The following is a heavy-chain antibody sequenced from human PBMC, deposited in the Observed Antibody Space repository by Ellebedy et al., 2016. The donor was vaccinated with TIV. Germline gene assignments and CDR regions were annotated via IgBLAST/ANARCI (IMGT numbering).Heavy chain of an antibody. V-gene: IGHV3-15*01. CDR1: GFTFSSAW. J-gene: IGHJ4*02. D-gene: IGHD3-10*01. CDR2: IQSKTDGGAT. Sequence: GGSLRLSCAASGFTFSSAWMSWVRQAPEKGLEWVGRIQSKTDGGATDYAAPVKGRFTISRDDSKNTLYLQMNNLKTEDTALYYCTTNFYASENFDSWGQGTLVTVSS. CDR3: TTNFYASENFDS.